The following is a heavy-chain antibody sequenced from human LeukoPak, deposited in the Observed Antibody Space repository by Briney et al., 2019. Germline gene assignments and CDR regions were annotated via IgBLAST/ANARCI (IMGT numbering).Heavy chain of an antibody. CDR2: IGGSGSII. J-gene: IGHJ6*04. V-gene: IGHV3-11*04. CDR3: ASVSAYCSSTSCLDV. Sequence: GGSLRLSCAASGFTFSDYYMGWIRQAPGKGLEWLSYIGGSGSIIFYADSVKGRFTISRDNAKNSPYLQMNSLRAEDTAVYYCASVSAYCSSTSCLDVWGKGTTVTVSS. D-gene: IGHD2-2*01. CDR1: GFTFSDYY.